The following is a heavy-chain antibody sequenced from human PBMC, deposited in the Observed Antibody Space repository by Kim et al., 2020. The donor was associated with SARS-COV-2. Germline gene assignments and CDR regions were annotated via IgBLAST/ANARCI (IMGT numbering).Heavy chain of an antibody. J-gene: IGHJ6*02. D-gene: IGHD6-13*01. Sequence: GGSLRLSCAASGFTFSSYSMNWVRQAPGKGLEWVSSISSSSSYIYYADSVKGRFTISRDNAKNSLYLQMNSLRAEDTAVYYCAREYLPGIAAAGTYSMDVWGQGTTVTVSS. V-gene: IGHV3-21*01. CDR3: AREYLPGIAAAGTYSMDV. CDR1: GFTFSSYS. CDR2: ISSSSSYI.